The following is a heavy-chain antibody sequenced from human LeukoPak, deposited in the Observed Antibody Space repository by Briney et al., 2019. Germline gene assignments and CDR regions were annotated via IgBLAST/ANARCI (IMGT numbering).Heavy chain of an antibody. D-gene: IGHD3-22*01. Sequence: SETLSLTCTVSGGSITSYYWSWIRQPAGKGLEWIGRIYTTGSTYYNHFLKSRVTTAVDTSKNQFSLRLSSVTAADTAVYYCARDGFYDSSGYYYNWVFDYWGQGTLVTVSS. V-gene: IGHV4-4*07. CDR3: ARDGFYDSSGYYYNWVFDY. CDR2: IYTTGST. J-gene: IGHJ4*02. CDR1: GGSITSYY.